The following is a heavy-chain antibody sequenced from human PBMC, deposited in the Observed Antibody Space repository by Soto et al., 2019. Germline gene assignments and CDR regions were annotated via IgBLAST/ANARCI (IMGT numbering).Heavy chain of an antibody. D-gene: IGHD2-8*02. CDR2: VRNKASSYTT. CDR1: GFTFSDHY. J-gene: IGHJ5*02. Sequence: EVQLVESGGGLVQPGGSLRLSCAASGFTFSDHYMDWVRQAPGKGLEWVGRVRNKASSYTTEYAASVKGRFTISRDDSKNALYLQMNSLKSEDTAVYYCARGYCSGAACYTFDPWGQGTLVTVSS. CDR3: ARGYCSGAACYTFDP. V-gene: IGHV3-72*01.